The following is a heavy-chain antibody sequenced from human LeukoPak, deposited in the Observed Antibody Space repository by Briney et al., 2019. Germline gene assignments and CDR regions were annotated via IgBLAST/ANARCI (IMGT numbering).Heavy chain of an antibody. CDR3: ARQSGDYSYYYYMDV. J-gene: IGHJ6*03. Sequence: GESLKISCKGSGYRFTSYWIGWVRQKPGKGLEWMGIIYPGDSDTRYSPSFRGQVTISADKSISTAYLQWSSLKASDTAMYCCARQSGDYSYYYYMDVWGKGTTVTISS. CDR2: IYPGDSDT. V-gene: IGHV5-51*01. D-gene: IGHD2-21*02. CDR1: GYRFTSYW.